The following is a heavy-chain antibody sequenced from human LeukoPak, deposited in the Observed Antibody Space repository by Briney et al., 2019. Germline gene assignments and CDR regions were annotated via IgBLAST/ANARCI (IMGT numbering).Heavy chain of an antibody. CDR1: GGSISSGSYY. Sequence: PSQTLSLTCTVPGGSISSGSYYWSWIRQPAGKGLEWIGRIYTSGSTNYNPSLKSRVTIAVDTSKNQFSLKLSSVTAADTAVYYCAREGATVTTFDYWGQGTLVTVSS. J-gene: IGHJ4*02. CDR3: AREGATVTTFDY. CDR2: IYTSGST. D-gene: IGHD4-17*01. V-gene: IGHV4-61*02.